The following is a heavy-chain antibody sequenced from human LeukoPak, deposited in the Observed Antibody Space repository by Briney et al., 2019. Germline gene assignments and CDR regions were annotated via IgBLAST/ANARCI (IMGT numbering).Heavy chain of an antibody. V-gene: IGHV1-18*01. D-gene: IGHD2-2*01. J-gene: IGHJ6*02. Sequence: GASVKVSCKASGYTFTSYGISWVRQAPGQGLEWMGWISAYNGNTNYAQKLQGRVTMTTDTSTSTAYMELRSLRSDDTAVYYCARDHLPADDHYGMDVWGQGTTVTVSS. CDR3: ARDHLPADDHYGMDV. CDR1: GYTFTSYG. CDR2: ISAYNGNT.